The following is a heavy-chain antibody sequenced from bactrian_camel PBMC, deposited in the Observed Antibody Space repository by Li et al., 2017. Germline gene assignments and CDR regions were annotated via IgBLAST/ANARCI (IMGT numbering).Heavy chain of an antibody. J-gene: IGHJ4*01. CDR1: GYPWSDTNSNA. CDR2: ITSLPSLFRAA. D-gene: IGHD1*01. V-gene: IGHV3S6*01. Sequence: QLVESGGASVQPGGSLTLSCSVSGYPWSDTNSNAIAWFRQAPGKEVEWVAGITSLPSLFRAASYADSVKGRFTASRDDAKNILYLQINTLKPEDTAMYYCAADNGPYGDLCRPSDRYEWNYWGQGTQVTVS. CDR3: AADNGPYGDLCRPSDRYEWNY.